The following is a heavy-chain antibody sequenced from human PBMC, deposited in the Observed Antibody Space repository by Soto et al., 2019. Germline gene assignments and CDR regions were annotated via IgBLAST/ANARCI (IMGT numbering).Heavy chain of an antibody. J-gene: IGHJ6*02. D-gene: IGHD2-2*01. Sequence: PSETLSLTCTVSGGSVSSGSYYWSWIRQPPGKGLEWIGYIYYSGSTNYNPSLKSRVTISVDTSKNQFSLKLSSVTAADTAVYYCAIDYQSLLLNCSSTSCTYGMDVWGQGTTVTVSS. CDR3: AIDYQSLLLNCSSTSCTYGMDV. V-gene: IGHV4-61*01. CDR2: IYYSGST. CDR1: GGSVSSGSYY.